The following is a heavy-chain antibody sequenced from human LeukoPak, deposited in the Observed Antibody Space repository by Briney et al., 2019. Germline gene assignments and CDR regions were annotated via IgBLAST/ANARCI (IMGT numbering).Heavy chain of an antibody. D-gene: IGHD6-19*01. CDR3: ASSSSGWYYYGMDV. J-gene: IGHJ6*04. V-gene: IGHV3-53*01. Sequence: GGSLRLSCAASGFTVSRNYMSWVRQAPGKGLEWVSVIYSGGSTYYADSVKGRFTISRDNSKNTLYLQMNSLRAEDTAVYYCASSSSGWYYYGMDVWGKGTTVTVSS. CDR1: GFTVSRNY. CDR2: IYSGGST.